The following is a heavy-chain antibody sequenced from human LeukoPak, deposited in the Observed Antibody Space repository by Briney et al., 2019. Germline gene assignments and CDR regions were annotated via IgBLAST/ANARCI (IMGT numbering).Heavy chain of an antibody. CDR2: ISGSGGST. Sequence: GGSLRLSCAASGFTFSSYAMSWVRQAPGKGLEWVSAISGSGGSTYYADSVKGRFTISRDNSKNTLYLQMNSLRAEDTAVYYCAKDSGDFWSGYPFDYWDQGTLVTVSS. CDR1: GFTFSSYA. J-gene: IGHJ4*02. D-gene: IGHD3-3*01. CDR3: AKDSGDFWSGYPFDY. V-gene: IGHV3-23*01.